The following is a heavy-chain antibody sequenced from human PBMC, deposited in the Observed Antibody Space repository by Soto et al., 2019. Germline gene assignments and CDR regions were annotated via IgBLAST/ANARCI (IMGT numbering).Heavy chain of an antibody. Sequence: PGGSLRLSCAASGFTFSSYWMHWVRQAPGKGLVWVSRINSDGSSTSYADSVKGRFTISRDNAKNTLYLQMNSLRAEDTAVYYCARGSLLRYFDWLSGDYYYYGMDVWGQGTTVTVSS. D-gene: IGHD3-9*01. CDR3: ARGSLLRYFDWLSGDYYYYGMDV. CDR2: INSDGSST. J-gene: IGHJ6*02. CDR1: GFTFSSYW. V-gene: IGHV3-74*01.